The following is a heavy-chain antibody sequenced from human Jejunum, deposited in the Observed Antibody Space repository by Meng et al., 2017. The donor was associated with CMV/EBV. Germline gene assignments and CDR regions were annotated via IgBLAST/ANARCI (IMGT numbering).Heavy chain of an antibody. CDR2: IYHNVNT. CDR1: ISSGAHS. D-gene: IGHD3-9*01. J-gene: IGHJ2*01. Sequence: ISSGAHSWTWIRQPPGKGLEWIGYIYHNVNTYSNPSLESRVTISVDRSQNHFSLRLSSVTAADTAVYYCARLPDYEILTGYRWYFDIWGRGTLVTVSS. CDR3: ARLPDYEILTGYRWYFDI. V-gene: IGHV4-30-2*01.